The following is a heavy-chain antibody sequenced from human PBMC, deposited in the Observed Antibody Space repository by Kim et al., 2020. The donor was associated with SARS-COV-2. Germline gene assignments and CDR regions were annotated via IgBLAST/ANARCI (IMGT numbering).Heavy chain of an antibody. J-gene: IGHJ4*02. CDR3: ARKMGATNSRRDYFDY. D-gene: IGHD1-26*01. V-gene: IGHV3-30-3*01. CDR1: GFTFSSYA. Sequence: GGSLRLSCAASGFTFSSYAMHWVRQAPGKGLEWVAVISYDGSNKYYADSVKGRFTISRDNSKNTLYLQMNSLRAEDTAVYYCARKMGATNSRRDYFDYWGQGTLVTVSS. CDR2: ISYDGSNK.